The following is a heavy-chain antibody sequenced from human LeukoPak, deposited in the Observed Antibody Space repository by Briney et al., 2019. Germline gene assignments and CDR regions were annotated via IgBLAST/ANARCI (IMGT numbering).Heavy chain of an antibody. CDR2: ISYDGSNK. CDR3: ARDIVVVPAAIRYYGMDV. CDR1: GFTFSSYA. J-gene: IGHJ6*02. V-gene: IGHV3-30-3*01. Sequence: GGSLRLSCAASGFTFSSYAMHWVRQAPGKGLEWVAVISYDGSNKYYADSVKGQFTISRDNSKNTLYLQMNSLRAEDTAVYYCARDIVVVPAAIRYYGMDVWGQGTTVTVSS. D-gene: IGHD2-2*02.